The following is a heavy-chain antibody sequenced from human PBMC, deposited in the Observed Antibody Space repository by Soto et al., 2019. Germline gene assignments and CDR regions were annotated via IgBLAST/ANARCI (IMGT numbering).Heavy chain of an antibody. CDR3: ARGYVDIVATTNFDY. J-gene: IGHJ4*02. V-gene: IGHV3-23*01. CDR2: ISGSGGST. Sequence: GGSLRLSCAASGFTFSSYAMSWVRQAPGKGLEWVSAISGSGGSTYYADSVKGRFTISRDNSKNTLYLQMNSLRAEDTAVYYCARGYVDIVATTNFDYWGQGTLVTVSS. D-gene: IGHD5-12*01. CDR1: GFTFSSYA.